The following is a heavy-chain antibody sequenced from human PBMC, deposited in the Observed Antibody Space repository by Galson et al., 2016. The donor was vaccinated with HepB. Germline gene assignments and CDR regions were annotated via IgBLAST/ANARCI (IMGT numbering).Heavy chain of an antibody. J-gene: IGHJ6*02. Sequence: SLRLSCAASGFTFSNHAMSWVRQAPGKGLEWVSGISGSGGDTDYADSVKGRFTISRDNSKNTLYVQMNSLRAEDTAVYYCAKRRNSWSSGYYYALDVWGQGTTVTVSS. V-gene: IGHV3-23*01. D-gene: IGHD6-13*01. CDR2: ISGSGGDT. CDR1: GFTFSNHA. CDR3: AKRRNSWSSGYYYALDV.